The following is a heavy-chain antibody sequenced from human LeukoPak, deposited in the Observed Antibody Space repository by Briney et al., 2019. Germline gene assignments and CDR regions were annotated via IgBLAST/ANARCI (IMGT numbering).Heavy chain of an antibody. Sequence: SETLSLTCTVSSGSISSYYWSWIQQPPGKGLEWIGYIYYSGSTNYNPSLKSRVTISVDTSKNQFSLKLSSVTAADTAVYYCARRFIAAAGHFDYWGQGTLVTVSS. CDR2: IYYSGST. V-gene: IGHV4-59*01. J-gene: IGHJ4*02. CDR3: ARRFIAAAGHFDY. D-gene: IGHD6-13*01. CDR1: SGSISSYY.